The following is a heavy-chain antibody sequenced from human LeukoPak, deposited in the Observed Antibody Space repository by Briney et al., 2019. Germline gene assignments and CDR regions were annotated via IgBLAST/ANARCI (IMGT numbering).Heavy chain of an antibody. CDR3: AKDLRLTIAAAGPEFDY. J-gene: IGHJ4*02. CDR1: GFTFDDYA. V-gene: IGHV3-9*01. CDR2: ISWNSGSI. Sequence: GGSLRLSCAASGFTFDDYAMHWVRQAPGKGLEWVSGISWNSGSIGYADSVKGRFTISRDNAKNSLYLQMNSLRAEDTALYYCAKDLRLTIAAAGPEFDYWGQGTLITVSS. D-gene: IGHD6-13*01.